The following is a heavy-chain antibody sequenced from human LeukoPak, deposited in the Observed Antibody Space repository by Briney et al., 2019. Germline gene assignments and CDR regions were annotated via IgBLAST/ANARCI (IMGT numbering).Heavy chain of an antibody. V-gene: IGHV3-30*18. J-gene: IGHJ4*02. D-gene: IGHD1-26*01. CDR3: AKDRSGSYGVRGYFGY. CDR2: IIYDGINK. CDR1: GFTFTDYD. Sequence: GGSLRLSCAASGFTFTDYDMHWVRQAPGKGLEWVAIIIYDGINKYYTDSVKGLFTISRDNSKNTLYLQMNSLRAEDTAVYYCAKDRSGSYGVRGYFGYWGQGNLVTVSS.